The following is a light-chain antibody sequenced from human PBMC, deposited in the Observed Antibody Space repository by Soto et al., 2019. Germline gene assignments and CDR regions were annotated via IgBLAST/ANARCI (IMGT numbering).Light chain of an antibody. CDR1: SSDVGGHNH. Sequence: QSVLTQPASVSGSPGQSITISCTGSSSDVGGHNHVSWYQQHPGKAPKLIIYEVGNRPSGVSNRFSGSKSGNTASLTISGFQAEDAADYYCNSYTSSSTHVFGTGTKLTVL. CDR2: EVG. J-gene: IGLJ1*01. V-gene: IGLV2-14*01. CDR3: NSYTSSSTHV.